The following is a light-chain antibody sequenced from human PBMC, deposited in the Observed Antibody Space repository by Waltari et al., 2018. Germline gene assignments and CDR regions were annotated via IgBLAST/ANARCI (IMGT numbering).Light chain of an antibody. CDR2: AAS. J-gene: IGKJ1*01. Sequence: DIQMTQSPSSLSASVGDTVPVTCRASQNLRTHLNWYQQKPTTAPKLLIYAASTLHRGVPSRFSGSGSETDFTLTVTNLQPDDFAIYFCQQSFSSPWTFGQGTRV. CDR3: QQSFSSPWT. V-gene: IGKV1-39*01. CDR1: QNLRTH.